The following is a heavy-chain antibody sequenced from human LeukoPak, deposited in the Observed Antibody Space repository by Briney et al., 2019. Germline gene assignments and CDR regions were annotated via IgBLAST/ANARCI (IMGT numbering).Heavy chain of an antibody. CDR3: ATSPYYDSSGYPLV. CDR1: GGSISSGGYY. Sequence: SETLSLTCTVSGGSISSGGYYWSWIRQPPGKGLEWIGYIYHSGSTYYNPSLKSRVTISVDTSKNQFSLKLSSVTAADTAVYYCATSPYYDSSGYPLVWGQGTLVTVSS. CDR2: IYHSGST. D-gene: IGHD3-22*01. V-gene: IGHV4-30-2*05. J-gene: IGHJ4*02.